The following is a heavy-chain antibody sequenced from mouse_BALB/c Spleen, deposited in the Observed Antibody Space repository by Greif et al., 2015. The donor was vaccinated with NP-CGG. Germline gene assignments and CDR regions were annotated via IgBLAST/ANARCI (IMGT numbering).Heavy chain of an antibody. CDR1: GYTFSSYW. J-gene: IGHJ1*01. CDR2: ILPGSGST. CDR3: ANGSSYGYWYFDV. Sequence: QVQLKDSGAELMKPGASVKISCKATGYTFSSYWIEWVKQRPEHGLERIGEILPGSGSTNYDEKFKGKATFTADTSSSTAYMQLSSLTSEDSAVFYCANGSSYGYWYFDVWGAGTTVTVSS. V-gene: IGHV1-9*01. D-gene: IGHD1-1*01.